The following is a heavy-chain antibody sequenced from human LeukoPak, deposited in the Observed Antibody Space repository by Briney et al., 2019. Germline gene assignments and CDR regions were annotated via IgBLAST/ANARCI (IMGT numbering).Heavy chain of an antibody. V-gene: IGHV3-74*01. CDR2: INSDESST. CDR3: ARVNIPYYFDY. D-gene: IGHD2/OR15-2a*01. Sequence: GGSLRLSCAASGIAFSSYWMHWVRQAPGKGLVWVSRINSDESSTSYADSVKGRFTISRDNAKNTLYLQMNSLRAEDTAVYYCARVNIPYYFDYWGQGTLVTVSS. J-gene: IGHJ4*02. CDR1: GIAFSSYW.